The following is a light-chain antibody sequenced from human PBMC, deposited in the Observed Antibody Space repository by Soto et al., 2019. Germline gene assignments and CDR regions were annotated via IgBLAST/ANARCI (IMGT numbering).Light chain of an antibody. CDR2: KAS. Sequence: DIQMTQSPSTLSASVGDRVTITCRASQSVSSWLAWYQQKPGKAPKLLIYKASNLQSGVPSRFSGSGSGTDFTLTLSRLQPDDFATYYCQQYNSYRTFGQGTKVEIK. CDR3: QQYNSYRT. CDR1: QSVSSW. V-gene: IGKV1-5*03. J-gene: IGKJ1*01.